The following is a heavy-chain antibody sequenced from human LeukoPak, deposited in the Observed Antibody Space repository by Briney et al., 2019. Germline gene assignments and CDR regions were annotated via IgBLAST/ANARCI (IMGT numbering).Heavy chain of an antibody. CDR1: GFTFSDCW. D-gene: IGHD3-10*01. V-gene: IGHV3-7*01. J-gene: IGHJ6*02. CDR2: IKEDGSEK. Sequence: GGSLRLSCAASGFTFSDCWMSWVRQAPGQGLERVANIKEDGSEKYYVDSVKGRFTISRDNAKNSLYLQMSSLRVEDTAVYYCARIAGPPGYGMDVWGQGTTVTVSS. CDR3: ARIAGPPGYGMDV.